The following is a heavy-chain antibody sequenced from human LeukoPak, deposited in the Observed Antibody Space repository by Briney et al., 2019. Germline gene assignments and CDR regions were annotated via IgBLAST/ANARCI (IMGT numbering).Heavy chain of an antibody. CDR1: GGTFSSYA. D-gene: IGHD5-18*01. CDR2: IIPIFGTA. V-gene: IGHV1-69*13. CDR3: ARGIQLWYTIHYSDY. J-gene: IGHJ4*02. Sequence: GASVKVSCKASGGTFSSYAISWVRQAPGQGLEWMGGIIPIFGTANYAQKFQGRVTITADESTSTAYMELSSLRFEDTAVYYCARGIQLWYTIHYSDYWGQGTLVTVSS.